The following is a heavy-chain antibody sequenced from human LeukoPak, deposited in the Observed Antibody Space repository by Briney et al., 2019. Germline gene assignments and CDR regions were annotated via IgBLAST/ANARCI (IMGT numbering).Heavy chain of an antibody. CDR1: GGSISGYS. V-gene: IGHV4-4*07. J-gene: IGHJ4*02. Sequence: SDTLSLTCSVSGGSISGYSWSWLRQPAGKGLEWIGHLFASGSTNYNPSLRSRLTMSVDASKNQFSLKLTSVTAADTAVYYCARGSREMATIFDYWGQGTLVTVSS. D-gene: IGHD5-24*01. CDR3: ARGSREMATIFDY. CDR2: LFASGST.